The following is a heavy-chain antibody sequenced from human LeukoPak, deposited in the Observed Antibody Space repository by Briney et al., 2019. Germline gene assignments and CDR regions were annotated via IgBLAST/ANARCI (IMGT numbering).Heavy chain of an antibody. V-gene: IGHV4-30-2*01. D-gene: IGHD3-22*01. CDR3: ARDGRHDSAPSDAFDI. Sequence: SETLSLTCAVSGGSISSGGYSWSWIRQPPGKGLEWIGYIYHSGSTYYNPSLKSRVTISVDTSKNQFSLKLSSVTAADTAVYYCARDGRHDSAPSDAFDIWGQGTMVTVSS. CDR2: IYHSGST. J-gene: IGHJ3*02. CDR1: GGSISSGGYS.